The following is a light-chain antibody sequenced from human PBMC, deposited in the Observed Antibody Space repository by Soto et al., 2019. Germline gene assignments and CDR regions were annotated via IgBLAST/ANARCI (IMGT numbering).Light chain of an antibody. CDR1: QSVSSSY. CDR3: QQYGSSPRT. V-gene: IGKV3-20*01. CDR2: GAS. Sequence: IVLTQSPATLSLSPGERATLSCRASQSVSSSYLAWYQQKPGQAPRLLIYGASSRATGIPDRFSGSGSGTDFTQPISQLEPEDFAVYYRQQYGSSPRTFGQGTKV. J-gene: IGKJ1*01.